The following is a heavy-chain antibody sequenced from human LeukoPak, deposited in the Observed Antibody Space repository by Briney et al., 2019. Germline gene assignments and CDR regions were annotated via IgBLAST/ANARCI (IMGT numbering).Heavy chain of an antibody. J-gene: IGHJ4*02. D-gene: IGHD2-8*01. Sequence: GGSLRLSCAASGFTFSNYGMNWVRQAPGKGLEWVSVIYSGGSTYYADSVEGRFTISRDNSKNTLYLQMNSLRAEDTAVYYCTRGLSKVVWGTWYMKFDCWGQGTQVTVST. V-gene: IGHV3-53*01. CDR3: TRGLSKVVWGTWYMKFDC. CDR1: GFTFSNYG. CDR2: IYSGGST.